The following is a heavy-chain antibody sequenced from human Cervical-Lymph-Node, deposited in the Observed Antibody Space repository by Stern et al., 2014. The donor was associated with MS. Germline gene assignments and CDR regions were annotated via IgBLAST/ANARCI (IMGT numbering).Heavy chain of an antibody. J-gene: IGHJ4*02. CDR2: IIPIFGTT. D-gene: IGHD1-26*01. V-gene: IGHV1-69*01. CDR3: ARAGGSTVGYYGDY. CDR1: GDTFTRHA. Sequence: VQLVESGAAVKKPGSSVKVSCQTSGDTFTRHAINWVRQAPGQGLEWMGGIIPIFGTTNHAQKFRDRVTITADASTNTVYMELNSLTSEDTAVYFCARAGGSTVGYYGDYWGQGTLVTVSS.